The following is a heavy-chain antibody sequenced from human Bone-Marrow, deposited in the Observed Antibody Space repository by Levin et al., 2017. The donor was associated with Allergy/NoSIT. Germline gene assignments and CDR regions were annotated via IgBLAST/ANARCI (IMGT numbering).Heavy chain of an antibody. V-gene: IGHV3-23*01. J-gene: IGHJ5*01. Sequence: LSGGSLRLSCAASGFTFNSYAMSWVRQAPGKGLEWVSSISASGGTTYYADSVKGRFTISRDNSKNTLYLQMNSLRAEDTAVYYCGRQQETYCTGGSCRGLDSWGQGTLVTDSS. CDR2: ISASGGTT. CDR3: GRQQETYCTGGSCRGLDS. D-gene: IGHD2-15*01. CDR1: GFTFNSYA.